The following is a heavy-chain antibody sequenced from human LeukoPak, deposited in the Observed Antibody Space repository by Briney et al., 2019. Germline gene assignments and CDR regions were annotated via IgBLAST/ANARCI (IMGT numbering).Heavy chain of an antibody. D-gene: IGHD1-1*01. CDR1: GGSISSYY. J-gene: IGHJ4*02. CDR2: IYYSGST. V-gene: IGHV4-59*08. CDR3: ARGSWNVNYFDY. Sequence: SETLSLTCTVSGGSISSYYWSWIRQPPGKGLEWIRYIYYSGSTNYNPSLKSRVTISVDTSKNQFSLKLSSVTAADTAVYYCARGSWNVNYFDYWGQGTLVTVSS.